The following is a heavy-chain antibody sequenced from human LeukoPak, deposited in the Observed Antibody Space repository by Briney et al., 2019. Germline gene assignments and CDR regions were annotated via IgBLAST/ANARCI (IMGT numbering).Heavy chain of an antibody. D-gene: IGHD6-6*01. CDR3: ARGGVYSSSLLGY. V-gene: IGHV3-21*01. CDR1: GFTFSSYS. Sequence: PGGSLRLSCAASGFTFSSYSMNWVRQAPGKGLEWVSSISSSSSYIYYADSVKGRFTISRDNAKNSLYLQMNSLRAEDTAVYYCARGGVYSSSLLGYWGQGTLVTVSS. J-gene: IGHJ4*02. CDR2: ISSSSSYI.